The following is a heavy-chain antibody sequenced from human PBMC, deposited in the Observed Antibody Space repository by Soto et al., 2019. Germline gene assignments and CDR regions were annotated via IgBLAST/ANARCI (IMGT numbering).Heavy chain of an antibody. CDR3: ARDSSPVVPAAAYYHYGMDV. V-gene: IGHV6-1*01. D-gene: IGHD2-2*01. J-gene: IGHJ6*02. Sequence: PTPTVSLTCAISGDSVSSNSGASNWIMQFPSRGLEWLGRTYYRSKWYNDYAVSVKSRITINPDTSKNQFSLQLNSVTPEDTAVYYCARDSSPVVPAAAYYHYGMDVWGQGTTVIVSS. CDR2: TYYRSKWYN. CDR1: GDSVSSNSGA.